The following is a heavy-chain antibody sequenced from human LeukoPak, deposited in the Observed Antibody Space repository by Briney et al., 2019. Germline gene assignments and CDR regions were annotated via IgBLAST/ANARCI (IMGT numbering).Heavy chain of an antibody. V-gene: IGHV4-34*01. Sequence: PSETLSLTCAVYGGSFSGYYWGWIRQPPGKGLEWVGSIYHRGSTYYNPSLRSRVTISLDRSKKKFSLKLTSVTAADTAVYFCARGAEYYAIWRGYAGYSDYWGQGISVTVSS. CDR1: GGSFSGYY. CDR2: IYHRGST. J-gene: IGHJ4*02. CDR3: ARGAEYYAIWRGYAGYSDY. D-gene: IGHD3-3*01.